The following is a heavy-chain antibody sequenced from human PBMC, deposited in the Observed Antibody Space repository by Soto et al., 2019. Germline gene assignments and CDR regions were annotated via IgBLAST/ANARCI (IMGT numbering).Heavy chain of an antibody. J-gene: IGHJ4*02. CDR1: GGSISSSSYY. V-gene: IGHV4-39*01. CDR3: ARQQGIAAAGTVTDY. CDR2: IYYSGST. Sequence: SETLSLTCTVSGGSISSSSYYWGWIRQPPGKGLEWIGSIYYSGSTYYNPSLKSRVTISVDTSKNQFSLKLSSVPAADTAVYYCARQQGIAAAGTVTDYWGQGTLVTVSS. D-gene: IGHD6-13*01.